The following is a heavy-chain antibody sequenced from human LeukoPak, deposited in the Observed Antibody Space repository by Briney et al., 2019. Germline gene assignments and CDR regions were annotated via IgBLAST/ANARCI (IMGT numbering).Heavy chain of an antibody. CDR1: GFRFSNYG. CDR3: ARGEAIWGPLFDD. V-gene: IGHV3-21*01. J-gene: IGHJ4*02. CDR2: IGSSGIHT. D-gene: IGHD7-27*01. Sequence: GASLRLSCAASGFRFSNYGMNWVRQAPGKGLEWVSSIGSSGIHTFYAGSVKGRFTISRDNTKNSLYLQMYNLRVEDTALYYCARGEAIWGPLFDDWGQGTLVTVSS.